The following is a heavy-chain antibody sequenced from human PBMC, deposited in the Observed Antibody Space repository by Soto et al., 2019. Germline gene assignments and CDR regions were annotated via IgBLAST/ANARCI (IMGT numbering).Heavy chain of an antibody. D-gene: IGHD2-2*02. V-gene: IGHV1-2*02. CDR3: ARDHRYCSSTSCYTGPNWFDP. J-gene: IGHJ5*02. CDR2: INPNSGGT. CDR1: GYTFTGYY. Sequence: GASVKVSCKASGYTFTGYYMHWVRQAPGQGLEWMGWINPNSGGTNYAQKFQGRVTMTRDTSISTAYMELSRLRSDDTAVYYCARDHRYCSSTSCYTGPNWFDPWGQGTLVTV.